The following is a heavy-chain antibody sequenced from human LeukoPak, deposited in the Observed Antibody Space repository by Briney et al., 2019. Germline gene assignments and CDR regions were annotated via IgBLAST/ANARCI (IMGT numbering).Heavy chain of an antibody. CDR3: ARDQPTFDRVVN. J-gene: IGHJ4*02. CDR1: GFTVSSNY. Sequence: GGSLRLSCAASGFTVSSNYMSWVRQAPGKGLEWVSVIYSGGSTYYADSVKGRFTISRDNSKNTLYLQMNSLRAEDTAVYYCARDQPTFDRVVNWGQGTLVTVSS. D-gene: IGHD3-9*01. CDR2: IYSGGST. V-gene: IGHV3-66*01.